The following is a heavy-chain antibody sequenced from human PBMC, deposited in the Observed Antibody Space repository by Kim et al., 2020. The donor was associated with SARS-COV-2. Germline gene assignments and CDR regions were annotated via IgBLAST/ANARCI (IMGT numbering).Heavy chain of an antibody. D-gene: IGHD2-15*01. CDR3: AREGVGYCSGGSCYSGAHYYYGMDV. Sequence: SETLSLTCTVSGGSISSGGYYWSWIRQHPGKGLEWIGYIYYSGSTYYNPSLKSRVTISVDTSKNQFSLKLSSVTAADTAVYYCAREGVGYCSGGSCYSGAHYYYGMDVWGQGTTVTVSS. CDR1: GGSISSGGYY. V-gene: IGHV4-31*03. CDR2: IYYSGST. J-gene: IGHJ6*02.